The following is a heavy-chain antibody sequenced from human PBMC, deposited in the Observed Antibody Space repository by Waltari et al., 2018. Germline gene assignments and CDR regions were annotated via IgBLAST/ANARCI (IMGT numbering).Heavy chain of an antibody. Sequence: QMQLQESGPGLVKPSETLSLTCTVSGGFISTETYWAWVRQPPGEGLGWIGSVYYTGTTYYHPSLKSRVTIFVDTSKNQFSLNLNSVTAADTAVYYCASPPRGSSYGSYDYWGQGTLVTVSS. CDR2: VYYTGTT. J-gene: IGHJ4*02. V-gene: IGHV4-39*01. CDR1: GGFISTETY. D-gene: IGHD5-18*01. CDR3: ASPPRGSSYGSYDY.